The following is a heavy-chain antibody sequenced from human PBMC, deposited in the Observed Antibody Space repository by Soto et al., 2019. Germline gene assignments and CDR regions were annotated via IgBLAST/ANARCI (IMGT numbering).Heavy chain of an antibody. V-gene: IGHV3-9*01. Sequence: EVQLVESGGGLVQPGRSLRLSCAASGFTFDDYAMHWVRQAPGKGLEWVSGISWNGGSIGYADSVKGRFTISRDNAKNSLYLQMNSLRAEDTALYYCAKGASSTSADYFDYWGQGTLVTFSS. J-gene: IGHJ4*02. CDR3: AKGASSTSADYFDY. CDR1: GFTFDDYA. CDR2: ISWNGGSI. D-gene: IGHD2-2*01.